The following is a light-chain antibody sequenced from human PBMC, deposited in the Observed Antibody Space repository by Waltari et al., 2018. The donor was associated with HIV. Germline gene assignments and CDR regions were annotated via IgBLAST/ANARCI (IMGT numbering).Light chain of an antibody. J-gene: IGLJ1*01. CDR3: CSYAGTYTYV. V-gene: IGLV2-11*01. CDR1: SSDVGAYNS. CDR2: DVS. Sequence: QSALTQPHSVSGSPGQSVTISCTGTSSDVGAYNSVSWYQQHPGKAPKLMIYDVSKWPSGVPDRFSGSKSGNTASLTISGLQAEDEADYYCCSYAGTYTYVFGTGTKVTVL.